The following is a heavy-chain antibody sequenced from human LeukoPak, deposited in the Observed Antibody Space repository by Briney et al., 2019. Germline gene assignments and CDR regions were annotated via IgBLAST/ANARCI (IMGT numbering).Heavy chain of an antibody. CDR3: ATTPFLEWLLWRADY. D-gene: IGHD3-3*02. J-gene: IGHJ4*02. CDR2: ISGSGGST. Sequence: GGSLRLSFAASGFTFSSYAMSWVRQAPGKGLEWVSAISGSGGSTYYADAVKGRFTFSRDNSKNTLYLQINICGPEKTGVHYCATTPFLEWLLWRADYWGQGTLVTVSS. V-gene: IGHV3-23*01. CDR1: GFTFSSYA.